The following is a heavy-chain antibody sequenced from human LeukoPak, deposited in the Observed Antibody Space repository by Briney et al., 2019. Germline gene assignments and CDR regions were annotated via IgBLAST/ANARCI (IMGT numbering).Heavy chain of an antibody. CDR3: ARGLNQGLDV. V-gene: IGHV3-48*03. CDR1: GFTFSSYE. CDR2: IFSRGTTM. J-gene: IGHJ6*02. Sequence: PGGSLRLSCAAAGFTFSSYEMNWVRQAPGKGLEWISYIFSRGTTMYYADSVKGRFTISRDNAKSSVYLQMDSLRVDDTAVHYCARGLNQGLDVWGQGTTVTVSS.